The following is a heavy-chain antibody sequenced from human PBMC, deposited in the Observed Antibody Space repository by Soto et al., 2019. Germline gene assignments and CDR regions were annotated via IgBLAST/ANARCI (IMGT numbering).Heavy chain of an antibody. Sequence: PGGSLRLYCAASVFSCSDYYMTWIRQAPGKGLEWVSYITTDSYRKYADSVEGRFTISRDNAKNSLYLQMNSLRVEDTAVYYCVRLEAPGYYYGMDVWGQGTTVTVSS. CDR1: VFSCSDYY. CDR3: VRLEAPGYYYGMDV. V-gene: IGHV3-11*06. J-gene: IGHJ6*02. CDR2: ITTDSYR.